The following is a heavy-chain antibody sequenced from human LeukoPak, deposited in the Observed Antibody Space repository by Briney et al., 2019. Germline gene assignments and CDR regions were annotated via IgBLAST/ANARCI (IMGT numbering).Heavy chain of an antibody. CDR2: LNPNSGGT. J-gene: IGHJ6*03. CDR1: GYTFTGYY. D-gene: IGHD6-13*01. Sequence: GASVKVSCKASGYTFTGYYMHWVRQAPGQGLEWMGWLNPNSGGTNYAQKFQGRVTMTRDTSISTAYMELSSLRSEDTAVYYCARTYSSSWPDYMDVWGKGTTVTVSS. V-gene: IGHV1-2*02. CDR3: ARTYSSSWPDYMDV.